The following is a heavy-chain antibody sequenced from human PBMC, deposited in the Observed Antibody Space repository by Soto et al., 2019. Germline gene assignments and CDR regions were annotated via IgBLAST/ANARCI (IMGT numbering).Heavy chain of an antibody. V-gene: IGHV4-31*03. Sequence: PSETLSLTCTVSGGSISSGGYYWNWIRQHPGKGLEWIGYIYYSGSTYYNPSLKSRVTISIDTSKNQFSLKLSSVTAADTAVYYCARALHEWFGIRNNWFDPWGQGTLVTVSS. CDR2: IYYSGST. J-gene: IGHJ5*02. D-gene: IGHD3-10*01. CDR1: GGSISSGGYY. CDR3: ARALHEWFGIRNNWFDP.